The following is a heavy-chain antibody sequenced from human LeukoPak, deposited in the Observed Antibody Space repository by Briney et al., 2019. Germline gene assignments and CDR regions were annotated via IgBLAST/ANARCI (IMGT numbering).Heavy chain of an antibody. CDR3: ARSTAIFGVVILAGY. CDR1: GGTFSSYA. D-gene: IGHD3-3*01. V-gene: IGHV1-69*04. J-gene: IGHJ4*02. CDR2: IIPILSIT. Sequence: GASVKVSCKASGGTFSSYAINWVRQAPGQGLEWMGRIIPILSITNYAQKFQGRVTITADKSTSTAYMELSRLRSDDTAVYYCARSTAIFGVVILAGYWGQGTLVTVSS.